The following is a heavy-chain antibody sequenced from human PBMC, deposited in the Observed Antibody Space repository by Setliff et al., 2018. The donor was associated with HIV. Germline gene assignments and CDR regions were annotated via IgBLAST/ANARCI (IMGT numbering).Heavy chain of an antibody. Sequence: PSETLSLTCAVYGGSFSGYYWSWIRQPPGKGLEWIGEINHSGSTNYNPSLTSRVTISVDTSKNQFSLKLSSVTAADTAVYYCARGYGYYYDSSGYWRGPIDYWGQGTLVTVSS. CDR2: INHSGST. CDR1: GGSFSGYY. D-gene: IGHD3-22*01. V-gene: IGHV4-34*01. CDR3: ARGYGYYYDSSGYWRGPIDY. J-gene: IGHJ4*02.